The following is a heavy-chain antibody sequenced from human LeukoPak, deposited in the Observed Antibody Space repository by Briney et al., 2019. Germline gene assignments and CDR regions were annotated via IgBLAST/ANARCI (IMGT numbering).Heavy chain of an antibody. D-gene: IGHD1-1*01. CDR2: IYPGDSDT. V-gene: IGHV5-51*01. CDR3: ARRLTENWNDNWFDP. J-gene: IGHJ5*02. CDR1: GYSFTSYW. Sequence: GESLKISCKGSGYSFTSYWIGWVRQMPGKGLEWMGIIYPGDSDTRYSPSFQGQVTISADKSISTAYLQWSSLKASDTAMYYCARRLTENWNDNWFDPWGQGTLVTVSS.